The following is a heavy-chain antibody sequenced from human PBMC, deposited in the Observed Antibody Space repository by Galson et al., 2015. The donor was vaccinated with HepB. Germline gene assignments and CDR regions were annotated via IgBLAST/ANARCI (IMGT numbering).Heavy chain of an antibody. CDR2: ISGSGGST. V-gene: IGHV3-23*01. Sequence: SLRLSCAASGFTFSSYAMSWVRQAPGKGLEWVSAISGSGGSTYYADSVKGRFTISRDNSKNTLYLQMNSLRAEDTAVYYCAKDSSVAGTVDYWGQGTLVTVSS. D-gene: IGHD6-19*01. CDR3: AKDSSVAGTVDY. CDR1: GFTFSSYA. J-gene: IGHJ4*02.